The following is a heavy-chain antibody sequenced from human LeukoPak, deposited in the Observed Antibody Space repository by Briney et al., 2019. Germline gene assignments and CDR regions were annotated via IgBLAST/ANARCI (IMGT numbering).Heavy chain of an antibody. Sequence: NPSETLSLTCTVSGGSISSSSYYWGWIRQPPGKGLEWIGSIYYSGSTYYNPSLKSRVTISVDTSKNQFSLKLSSVTAADTAVYYCARLKVPASRRTYWYSGWFDPWGQGILVTVSS. CDR2: IYYSGST. CDR3: ARLKVPASRRTYWYSGWFDP. V-gene: IGHV4-39*07. D-gene: IGHD2-8*02. CDR1: GGSISSSSYY. J-gene: IGHJ5*02.